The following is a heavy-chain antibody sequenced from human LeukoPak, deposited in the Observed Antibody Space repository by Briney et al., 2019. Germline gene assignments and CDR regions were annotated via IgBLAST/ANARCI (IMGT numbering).Heavy chain of an antibody. Sequence: ASVKVSCMASGYTFTGYYMHWVRQAPGQGLEWMGWINPNSGGTNYAQKFQGRDTMTRDTSISTAYMELSRLRSDATAVYYCARAVSSPPFDPWGQGTLVTVSS. J-gene: IGHJ5*02. CDR3: ARAVSSPPFDP. CDR1: GYTFTGYY. V-gene: IGHV1-2*02. CDR2: INPNSGGT. D-gene: IGHD6-13*01.